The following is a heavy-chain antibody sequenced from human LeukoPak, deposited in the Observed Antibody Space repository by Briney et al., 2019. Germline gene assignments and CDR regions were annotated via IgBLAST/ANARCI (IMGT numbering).Heavy chain of an antibody. Sequence: GGSLRLSCAASGFTFDDYGMHWVRRAPGKGLEWVANINQDGSEKYYVDSVEGRFTISRDSVKNSLYLQMTSVRADDTAMYYCVRDDYDFWSGYQRYFEFWGQGTLVTVSS. J-gene: IGHJ4*02. CDR3: VRDDYDFWSGYQRYFEF. V-gene: IGHV3-7*01. CDR1: GFTFDDYG. D-gene: IGHD3-3*01. CDR2: INQDGSEK.